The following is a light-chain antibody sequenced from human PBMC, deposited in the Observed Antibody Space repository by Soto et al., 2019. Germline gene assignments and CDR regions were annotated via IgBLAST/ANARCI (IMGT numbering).Light chain of an antibody. CDR1: QSVSSY. J-gene: IGKJ3*01. Sequence: EIVLTQSPATLSLSPGERATLSCRASQSVSSYLAWYQQKPGQAPRLLIYDASNRATGIPARFSGSGSGTDFTLTISSLAPEDFAVYYCQQRSNWPPGTFGPGTKVDIK. CDR3: QQRSNWPPGT. CDR2: DAS. V-gene: IGKV3-11*01.